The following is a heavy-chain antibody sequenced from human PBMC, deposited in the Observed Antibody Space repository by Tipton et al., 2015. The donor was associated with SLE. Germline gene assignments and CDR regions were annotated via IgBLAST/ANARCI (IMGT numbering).Heavy chain of an antibody. J-gene: IGHJ3*02. CDR3: ARHGRFLEWLGNDAFDI. V-gene: IGHV4-39*07. CDR1: GGSISSSSYY. D-gene: IGHD3-3*01. CDR2: IYYSGST. Sequence: TLSLTCTVSGGSISSSSYYWGWIRQPPGTGLEWIGSIYYSGSTYYNPSLKSRVTISVDTSKNQFSLKLSSVTAADTAVYYCARHGRFLEWLGNDAFDIWGQGTMVTVSS.